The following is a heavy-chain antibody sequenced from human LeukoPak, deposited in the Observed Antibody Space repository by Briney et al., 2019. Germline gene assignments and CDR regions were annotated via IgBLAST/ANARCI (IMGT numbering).Heavy chain of an antibody. V-gene: IGHV4-30-2*01. CDR1: GGSISSGGYS. J-gene: IGHJ5*02. D-gene: IGHD3-9*01. Sequence: SETLSLTCAVSGGSISSGGYSWSWIRQPPGKGLEWIGYIYHSGSTYYNPSLKSRVTISVDRSKNQFSLKLSSVTAADTAVYYCARDLYDILTGYTKNWFDPWGQGTLVTVSS. CDR3: ARDLYDILTGYTKNWFDP. CDR2: IYHSGST.